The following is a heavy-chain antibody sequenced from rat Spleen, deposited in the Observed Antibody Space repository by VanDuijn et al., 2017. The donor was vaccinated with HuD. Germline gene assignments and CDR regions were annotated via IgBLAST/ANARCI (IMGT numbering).Heavy chain of an antibody. Sequence: QVQVKESGPGLVQPSQTLSLTCTVSGFSLTSNGVSWVRQPPGKGLEWIAAISTGGNTYYNSALKSRLSINRDTSKSQVFLKINSLQSDDTAIYFCTRDFGDYWGQGVMVTVSS. J-gene: IGHJ2*01. CDR3: TRDFGDY. CDR1: GFSLTSNG. V-gene: IGHV2S12*01. D-gene: IGHD4-3*01. CDR2: ISTGGNT.